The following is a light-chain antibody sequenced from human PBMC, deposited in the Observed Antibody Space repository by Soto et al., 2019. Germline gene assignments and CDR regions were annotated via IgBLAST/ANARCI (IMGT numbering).Light chain of an antibody. Sequence: EIVMTQSPATLSLSLGERAALSCRASQSINSELAWYQQKPGQPPRLLIYGASTRATGVPARFTGSESGSEFTLTISGLQSEDFAGYYWPQGHNWPLTFGQGTRLEI. CDR2: GAS. CDR1: QSINSE. V-gene: IGKV3-15*01. CDR3: PQGHNWPLT. J-gene: IGKJ2*01.